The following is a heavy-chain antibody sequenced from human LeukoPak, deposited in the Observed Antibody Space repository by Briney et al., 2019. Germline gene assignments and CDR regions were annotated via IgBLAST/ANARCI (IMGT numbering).Heavy chain of an antibody. V-gene: IGHV4-59*01. Sequence: SETLSLTCTVSGGSISSYYWSWIRQPPGKGLEWIGYIYYSGSTNYNPSLKSRVTISVDTSKNQFSLKLSSVTAADTAVYYCARDSVAGYYFDYWGQGTLVTVSS. J-gene: IGHJ4*02. CDR3: ARDSVAGYYFDY. D-gene: IGHD6-19*01. CDR1: GGSISSYY. CDR2: IYYSGST.